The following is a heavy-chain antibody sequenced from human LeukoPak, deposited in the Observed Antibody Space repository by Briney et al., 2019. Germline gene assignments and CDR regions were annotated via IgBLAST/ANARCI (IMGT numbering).Heavy chain of an antibody. V-gene: IGHV3-33*01. D-gene: IGHD6-13*01. CDR1: GFTFSSYG. Sequence: PGRSLRLSRAASGFTFSSYGMHWVRQAPGKGLEWVAVIWYDGSNKYYADSVKGRFTISRDNSKNTLYLQMNSLRAEDTAVYYCARDKFEAAAGYYFDYWGQGTLVTVSS. CDR3: ARDKFEAAAGYYFDY. CDR2: IWYDGSNK. J-gene: IGHJ4*02.